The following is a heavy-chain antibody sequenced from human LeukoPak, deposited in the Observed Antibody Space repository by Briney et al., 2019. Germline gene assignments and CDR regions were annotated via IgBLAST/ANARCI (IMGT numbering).Heavy chain of an antibody. CDR1: GYSFTSYW. Sequence: GESLKISCKGSGYSFTSYWIGWVRQAPGQGLEWMGRINPNSGGTNYAQKFQGRVTMTRDTSISTAYMELSRLRSDDTAVYYCARSHSSGWTDFDYWGQGTLVTVSS. D-gene: IGHD6-19*01. CDR3: ARSHSSGWTDFDY. V-gene: IGHV1-2*06. CDR2: INPNSGGT. J-gene: IGHJ4*02.